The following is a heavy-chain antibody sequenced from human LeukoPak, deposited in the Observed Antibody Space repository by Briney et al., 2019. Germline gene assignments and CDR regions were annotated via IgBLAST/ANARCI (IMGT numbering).Heavy chain of an antibody. Sequence: SETLSLTCTVSGGSISSGDYYWSWIRQPPGKGLEWIGYIYYSGSTYYNPSLKSRVTISVDTSKNQFSLKLSSVTAADTAVYYCATLSVQLWFANYYYYGMDVWGQGTTVTVSS. CDR1: GGSISSGDYY. CDR3: ATLSVQLWFANYYYYGMDV. CDR2: IYYSGST. V-gene: IGHV4-30-4*01. D-gene: IGHD5-18*01. J-gene: IGHJ6*02.